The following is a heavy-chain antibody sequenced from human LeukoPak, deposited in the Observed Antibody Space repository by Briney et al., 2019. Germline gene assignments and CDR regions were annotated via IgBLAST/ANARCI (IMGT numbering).Heavy chain of an antibody. Sequence: GGSLRLSCAASGFTFDDYAMHWVRQAPGKGLEWVSGISWNSGSIGYADSVKGRFTISRDNAKNSLYLQMNSLRAEDTALYYCAKGSAAMVRGVILVFGGQGTLVTVSS. D-gene: IGHD3-10*01. CDR3: AKGSAAMVRGVILVF. CDR1: GFTFDDYA. V-gene: IGHV3-9*01. CDR2: ISWNSGSI. J-gene: IGHJ4*02.